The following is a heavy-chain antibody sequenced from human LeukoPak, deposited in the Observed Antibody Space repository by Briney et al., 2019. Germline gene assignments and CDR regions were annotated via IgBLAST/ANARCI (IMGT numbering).Heavy chain of an antibody. CDR3: ARDWITGTTWYYYYYYYMDV. CDR1: GFTFSSYW. J-gene: IGHJ6*03. D-gene: IGHD1-20*01. CDR2: IKQDGSEK. V-gene: IGHV3-7*01. Sequence: GGSLRLSCAASGFTFSSYWMSWVRQAPGKGLEWVANIKQDGSEKYYVDSVKGRFTISRDNAKNSLYLQMNSLRAEDTAVYYCARDWITGTTWYYYYYYYMDVWGKGTTVTVSS.